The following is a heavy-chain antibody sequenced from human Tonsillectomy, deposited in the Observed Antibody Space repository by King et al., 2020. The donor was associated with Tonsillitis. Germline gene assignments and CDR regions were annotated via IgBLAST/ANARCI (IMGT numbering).Heavy chain of an antibody. V-gene: IGHV3-23*04. CDR3: AKSTDTSGPGAFDI. CDR2: ISGRGDST. CDR1: GFTFSSYA. Sequence: VQLVESGGGLVQPGGSLRLSCAASGFTFSSYAMSWVRQAPGKGLEGVSAISGRGDSTNYADSVKGRFTISRDNSKKTLFLQMNTLRAEDTAVYYCAKSTDTSGPGAFDIWGQGTMVTVSS. D-gene: IGHD3-22*01. J-gene: IGHJ3*02.